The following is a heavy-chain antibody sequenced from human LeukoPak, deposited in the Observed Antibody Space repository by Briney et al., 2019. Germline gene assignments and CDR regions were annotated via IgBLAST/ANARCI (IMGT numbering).Heavy chain of an antibody. J-gene: IGHJ5*02. CDR3: AKDQSIHHDYSNYYWFDP. D-gene: IGHD4-11*01. Sequence: PGGSLRLSCAASGFTFSSYAMSWVRQAPGKGLEWVSAISGSGGSTYYADSVKGRFTISRDNSKNTLYLQMNSLRAEDTAVYYCAKDQSIHHDYSNYYWFDPWGQGTLVTVSS. CDR2: ISGSGGST. CDR1: GFTFSSYA. V-gene: IGHV3-23*01.